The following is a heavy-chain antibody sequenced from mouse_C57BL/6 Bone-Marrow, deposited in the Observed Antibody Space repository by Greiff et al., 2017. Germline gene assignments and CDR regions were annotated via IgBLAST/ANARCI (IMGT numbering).Heavy chain of an antibody. Sequence: VQLQQSGAELARPGASVKMSCKASGYTFTSYTMHWVKQRPGQGLEWIGYINPSSGYTKYNQKFKDKATLTADKSSSTAYMQLSSLTSEDSAVYYCATSDGYYSDYWGQGTTLTVSS. V-gene: IGHV1-4*01. J-gene: IGHJ2*01. CDR1: GYTFTSYT. D-gene: IGHD2-3*01. CDR3: ATSDGYYSDY. CDR2: INPSSGYT.